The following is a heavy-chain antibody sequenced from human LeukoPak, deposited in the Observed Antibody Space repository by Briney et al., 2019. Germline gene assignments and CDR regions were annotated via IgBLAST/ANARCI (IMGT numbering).Heavy chain of an antibody. Sequence: SETLSLTCTVSVGSIRSYYWSWLRQPPGKGLEWIGYIYYSGSTNYNPSLKSRVTISVDTSKNQFSLKLSSVTAADTAVYYCARVDYSSGWYKGDAFDIWGQGTMVTVSS. CDR1: VGSIRSYY. V-gene: IGHV4-59*01. J-gene: IGHJ3*02. CDR2: IYYSGST. D-gene: IGHD6-19*01. CDR3: ARVDYSSGWYKGDAFDI.